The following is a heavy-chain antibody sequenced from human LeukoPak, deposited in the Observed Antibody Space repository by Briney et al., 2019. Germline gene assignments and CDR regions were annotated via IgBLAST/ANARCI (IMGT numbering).Heavy chain of an antibody. V-gene: IGHV4-59*01. CDR2: IHYTGTT. CDR3: ARDRLHHGNYFDY. D-gene: IGHD2-21*01. CDR1: GDSISSYY. Sequence: SETLSLTCTVSGDSISSYYWSWIRQPPGKGLEWIGYIHYTGTTEYNPSLKSRVTISVDTSKSQFSLYLRSVTAADTAVYYCARDRLHHGNYFDYWGQGTLVTVSS. J-gene: IGHJ4*02.